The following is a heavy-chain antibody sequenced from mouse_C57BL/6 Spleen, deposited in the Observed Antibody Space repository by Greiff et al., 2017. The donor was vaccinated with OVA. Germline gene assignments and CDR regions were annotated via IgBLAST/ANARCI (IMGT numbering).Heavy chain of an antibody. CDR1: GYTFTSYW. J-gene: IGHJ4*01. V-gene: IGHV1-55*01. D-gene: IGHD2-4*01. CDR2: IYPGSGST. CDR3: ATGDYQRYYAMDY. Sequence: QVQLQQSGAELVKPGASVKMSCKASGYTFTSYWITWVKQRPGQGLEWIGDIYPGSGSTNYNEKFKSKATLTVDTSSSTAYMQLSSLTSEDSAVYYCATGDYQRYYAMDYWGQGTSVTVSS.